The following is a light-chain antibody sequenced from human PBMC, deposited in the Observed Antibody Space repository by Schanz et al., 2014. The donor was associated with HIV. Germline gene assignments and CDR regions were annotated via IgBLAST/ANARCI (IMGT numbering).Light chain of an antibody. CDR1: SSDVGAYNF. CDR2: DVS. CDR3: SSYTSSSTLGV. Sequence: QSVLTQPASVSGSPGQSITISCIGTSSDVGAYNFVSWYRQYPGKAPKLMIYDVSNRPSGVSNRFSGSKSGNTASLTISGLQAEDEADYYCSSYTSSSTLGVFGTGTKLTVL. V-gene: IGLV2-14*03. J-gene: IGLJ1*01.